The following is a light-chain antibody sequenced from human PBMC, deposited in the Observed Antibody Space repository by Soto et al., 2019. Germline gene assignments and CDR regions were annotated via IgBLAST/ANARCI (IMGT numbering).Light chain of an antibody. V-gene: IGKV3-15*01. Sequence: EIVMTQSPATLSVSPGETATLSCRASQSVSSKLAWYQQKPGQAPRLLIYGASTRATGIPARFSGSGSGTEFTLTLSSLQSEDFAVYYCQQHNNWLRTFGQGTKVEIK. J-gene: IGKJ1*01. CDR1: QSVSSK. CDR3: QQHNNWLRT. CDR2: GAS.